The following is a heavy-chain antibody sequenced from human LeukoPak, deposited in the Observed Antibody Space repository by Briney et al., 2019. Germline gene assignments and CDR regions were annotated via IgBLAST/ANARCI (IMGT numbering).Heavy chain of an antibody. V-gene: IGHV4-34*01. J-gene: IGHJ4*02. CDR1: GGSFSGYY. CDR3: ARGVEYQLLFPLYFDY. Sequence: PSETLSLTCAVYGGSFSGYYWSWIRQPPGKGLEWIGEINHSGSPNYNPSLKSRVTISVDTSKNQFSLKLSSVTAADTAVYYCARGVEYQLLFPLYFDYWGQGTLVTVSS. D-gene: IGHD2-2*01. CDR2: INHSGSP.